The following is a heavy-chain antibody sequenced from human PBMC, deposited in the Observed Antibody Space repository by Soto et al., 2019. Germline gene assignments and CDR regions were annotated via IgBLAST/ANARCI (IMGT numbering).Heavy chain of an antibody. V-gene: IGHV4-31*03. CDR2: INHSGST. D-gene: IGHD3-10*01. CDR3: ARDRVITMVRGVIITGALDI. CDR1: GGSISSGGYY. Sequence: PSETLSLTCTVSGGSISSGGYYWSWIRQHPGKGLEWIGDINHSGSTNYNPSLKSRVTISVDTSKNQFSLKLSSVTAADTAVYYCARDRVITMVRGVIITGALDIWGQGTMVTVSS. J-gene: IGHJ3*02.